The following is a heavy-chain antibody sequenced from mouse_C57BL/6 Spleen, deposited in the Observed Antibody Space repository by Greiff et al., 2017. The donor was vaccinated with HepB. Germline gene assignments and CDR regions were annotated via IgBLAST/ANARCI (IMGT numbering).Heavy chain of an antibody. CDR3: ASPPIYGYDSAWFAY. V-gene: IGHV1-61*01. D-gene: IGHD2-2*01. CDR1: GYTFTSYW. CDR2: IYPSDSET. J-gene: IGHJ3*01. Sequence: QVQLQQPGAELVRPGSSVKLSCKASGYTFTSYWMDWVKQRPGQGLEWIGNIYPSDSETHYNQKFKDKATLTVDKSSSTAYMQLSSLTSEDSAVYYCASPPIYGYDSAWFAYWGQGTLVTVSA.